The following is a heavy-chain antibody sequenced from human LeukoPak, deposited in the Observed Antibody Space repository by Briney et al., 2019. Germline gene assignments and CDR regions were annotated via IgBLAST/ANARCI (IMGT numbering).Heavy chain of an antibody. CDR1: GFTFGGYG. V-gene: IGHV3-33*01. J-gene: IGHJ4*02. Sequence: GGSLKLSCAGSGFTFGGYGMHWFRQTPGKGLEWVAVIAYDGSRSFYADSVKGRFTISRDNSKNTMSVQMDDLRAEDTAVYYCTRYNNDHFDYWGQGTLVTVSS. D-gene: IGHD1-14*01. CDR3: TRYNNDHFDY. CDR2: IAYDGSRS.